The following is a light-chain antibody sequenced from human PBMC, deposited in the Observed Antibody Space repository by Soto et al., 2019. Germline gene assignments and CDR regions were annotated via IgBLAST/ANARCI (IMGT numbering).Light chain of an antibody. CDR3: QQYNSYSRT. CDR1: QGIGSW. CDR2: DGS. Sequence: DIHMTQSPPTLSASVGHIFTITCQASQGIGSWLAWYQQKPGKAPKLLIYDGSSLESGVPFRFRGSGAGTEFTLTISSMKNDDFATYYCQQYNSYSRTFGQGTKVDIK. V-gene: IGKV1-5*01. J-gene: IGKJ1*01.